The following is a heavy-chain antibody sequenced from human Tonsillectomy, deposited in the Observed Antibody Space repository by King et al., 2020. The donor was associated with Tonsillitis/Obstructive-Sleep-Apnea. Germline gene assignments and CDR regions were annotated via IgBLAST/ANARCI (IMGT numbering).Heavy chain of an antibody. V-gene: IGHV5-51*01. Sequence: VQLVESGAEVKKPGESLKISCTGSGYSFTSYWIGWVRQMPGKGLEWMGIIYPGDSDTRYSPSFQGQVTISADKSISTAYLQWSSLKASDTAMYYCARHGLEWLPFIYFDYWGQGTLVTVSS. CDR2: IYPGDSDT. CDR1: GYSFTSYW. J-gene: IGHJ4*02. D-gene: IGHD3-3*01. CDR3: ARHGLEWLPFIYFDY.